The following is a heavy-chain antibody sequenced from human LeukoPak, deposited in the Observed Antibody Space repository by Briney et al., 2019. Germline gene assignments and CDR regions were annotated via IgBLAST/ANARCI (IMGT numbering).Heavy chain of an antibody. Sequence: NPSQTLSLTCTVSGGSISSGSYYWSWIRQPAGKGLEWIGHLYTSGSTYYTPSLNSRITISVDTSKTQFSLRLSSVTAADTAVYYCARDGGYRRGYFDYWGQGPLVTVSP. CDR2: LYTSGST. V-gene: IGHV4-61*09. CDR3: ARDGGYRRGYFDY. CDR1: GGSISSGSYY. D-gene: IGHD6-25*01. J-gene: IGHJ4*02.